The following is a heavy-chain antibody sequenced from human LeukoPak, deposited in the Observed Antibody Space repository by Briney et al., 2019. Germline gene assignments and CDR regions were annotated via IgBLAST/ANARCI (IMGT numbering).Heavy chain of an antibody. J-gene: IGHJ6*03. CDR3: ATRRGYSYGHYYYYYMDV. CDR1: GYTFTSYG. Sequence: ASVKVSCKASGYTFTSYGISWVRQAPGQGLEWMGWVSAYNGNTNYAQKFQGRVTITADKSTSTAYMELSSLRSEDTAVYYCATRRGYSYGHYYYYYMDVWGKGTTVTVSS. CDR2: VSAYNGNT. V-gene: IGHV1-18*01. D-gene: IGHD5-18*01.